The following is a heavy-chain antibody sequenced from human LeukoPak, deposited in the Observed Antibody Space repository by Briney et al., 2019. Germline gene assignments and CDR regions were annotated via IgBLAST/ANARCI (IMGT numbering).Heavy chain of an antibody. D-gene: IGHD3-16*01. V-gene: IGHV3-7*03. CDR2: INHNGNVN. Sequence: GGPLRLSCAASGFTFSSYWMNWARQAPGKGLEWVASINHNGNVNYYVDSVKGRFTISRDNAKNSLYLQMSSLRAEDTAVYFCARGGGLDVWGQGATVTVSS. CDR3: ARGGGLDV. J-gene: IGHJ6*02. CDR1: GFTFSSYW.